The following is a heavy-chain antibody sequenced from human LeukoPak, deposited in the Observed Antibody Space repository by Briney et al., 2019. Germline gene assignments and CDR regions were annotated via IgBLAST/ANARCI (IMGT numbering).Heavy chain of an antibody. CDR1: GVTFSTYA. CDR3: AMRDGYNFFNY. CDR2: ITNSGGHT. J-gene: IGHJ4*02. V-gene: IGHV3-23*01. D-gene: IGHD5-24*01. Sequence: GGSLRLSCAASGVTFSTYAMSWVRQAPGKGLEWVSTITNSGGHTFYADSVQGRFTISRDNSKNTLFLQMNGLRAEDTALYYCAMRDGYNFFNYWGRGTLLTVSS.